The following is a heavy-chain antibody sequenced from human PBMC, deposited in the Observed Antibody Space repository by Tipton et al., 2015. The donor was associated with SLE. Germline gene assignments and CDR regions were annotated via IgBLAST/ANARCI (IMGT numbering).Heavy chain of an antibody. D-gene: IGHD6-6*01. CDR3: ARDPNSSSPGGGY. Sequence: TLSITCTVSGGSISSYYWSWIRQPPGKGLEWIGYIYYSGSTNYNPSLKSRVTISVDTSKNQFSLKLSSVTAADTAVYYCARDPNSSSPGGGYWGQGTLVTVSS. CDR2: IYYSGST. V-gene: IGHV4-59*12. CDR1: GGSISSYY. J-gene: IGHJ4*02.